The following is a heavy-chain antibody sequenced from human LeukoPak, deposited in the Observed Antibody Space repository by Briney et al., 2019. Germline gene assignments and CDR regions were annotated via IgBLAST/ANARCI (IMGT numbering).Heavy chain of an antibody. CDR3: AKDTPGFCDY. D-gene: IGHD3-3*01. V-gene: IGHV3-30*18. CDR1: GFTFSSYG. Sequence: GRSLRLSCAASGFTFSSYGMHWVRQAPGKGLEWVAVISYDGSNKYYADSVKGRFTISRDNSKNTLYLQMNSLRAEDTAVYYCAKDTPGFCDYWGQGTLVTVSS. J-gene: IGHJ4*02. CDR2: ISYDGSNK.